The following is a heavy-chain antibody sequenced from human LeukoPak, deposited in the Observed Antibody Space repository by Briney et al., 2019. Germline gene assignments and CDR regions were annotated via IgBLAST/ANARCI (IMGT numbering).Heavy chain of an antibody. J-gene: IGHJ4*02. D-gene: IGHD3-22*01. CDR2: IYYSGST. CDR3: ARDRGDYDSSGYYGYFDY. Sequence: SETLSLTCTLSGGSIRSHYWSWMRQPPGGGLEWIGYIYYSGSTNYNPSLKSRVTISVDTSKNQFSLKLSSVTAADTAVYYCARDRGDYDSSGYYGYFDYWGQGALVTVSS. CDR1: GGSIRSHY. V-gene: IGHV4-59*11.